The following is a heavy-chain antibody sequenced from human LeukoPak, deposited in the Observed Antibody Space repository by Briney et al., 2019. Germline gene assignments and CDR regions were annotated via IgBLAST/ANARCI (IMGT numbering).Heavy chain of an antibody. J-gene: IGHJ4*02. CDR1: GGSFRGYY. Sequence: SETLSLTCAVCGGSFRGYYWSWIRQPPGKGLEWIGEINHSGSTNYNPSLKSRVTISVDTSKNQFSLKLSSVTAADTAVYYCARGLLWFGEFPPYFDYWGQGTLVTVSS. D-gene: IGHD3-10*01. CDR2: INHSGST. V-gene: IGHV4-34*01. CDR3: ARGLLWFGEFPPYFDY.